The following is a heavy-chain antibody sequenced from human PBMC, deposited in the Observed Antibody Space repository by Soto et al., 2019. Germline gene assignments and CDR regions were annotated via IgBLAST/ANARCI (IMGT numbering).Heavy chain of an antibody. D-gene: IGHD3-10*01. CDR1: GFTFSSYA. CDR2: ISGSGGST. Sequence: GGSLRLSCAASGFTFSSYAMSWVRQAPGKGLEWVSAISGSGGSTYYADSVKGRFTISRDNSKNTLYLQMNSLRAEDTAVYYCATSNLSYYYGSGLQNYYYMDVWGKGTTVTVSS. J-gene: IGHJ6*03. V-gene: IGHV3-23*01. CDR3: ATSNLSYYYGSGLQNYYYMDV.